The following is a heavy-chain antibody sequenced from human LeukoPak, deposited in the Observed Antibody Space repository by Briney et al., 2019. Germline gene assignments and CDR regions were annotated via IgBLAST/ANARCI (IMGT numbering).Heavy chain of an antibody. J-gene: IGHJ3*01. CDR3: ARGESFAFDV. CDR1: GFIFSGYD. V-gene: IGHV3-23*01. CDR2: ISRAGDRT. Sequence: GGSLRLSCVGSGFIFSGYDMGWVRQAPGKGLEWVSSISRAGDRTYYEDSVKGRFTISRDNSRNTMYLQMNSLRAEDTAVYYCARGESFAFDVWGQGTMVTVSS.